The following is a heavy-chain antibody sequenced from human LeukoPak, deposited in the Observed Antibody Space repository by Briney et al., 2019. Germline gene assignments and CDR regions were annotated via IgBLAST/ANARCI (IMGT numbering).Heavy chain of an antibody. J-gene: IGHJ3*02. CDR3: ARGVAVAGTFAFDI. Sequence: GGSLRLSCAASAFTFSSYAMHWVRQAPGKGLEWVSVIYSGGSTYYADSVKGRFTISRDNSKSTLYIQMNSLRAEDTAVYYCARGVAVAGTFAFDIWGQGTMVTVSS. D-gene: IGHD6-19*01. CDR2: IYSGGST. CDR1: AFTFSSYA. V-gene: IGHV3-53*01.